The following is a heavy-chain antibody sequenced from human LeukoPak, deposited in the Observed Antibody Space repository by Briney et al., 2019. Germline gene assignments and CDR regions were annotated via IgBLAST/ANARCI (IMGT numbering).Heavy chain of an antibody. CDR2: IRYGGRT. Sequence: SETLSLTCSVSGGSISSSSYYWGWIRQPPGKGLEWIGSIRYGGRTDYNPSLKSRVTISVDTSKNQLSLKLSSVTAADTAVFYCARHWDYWGQGTLVTVSS. V-gene: IGHV4-39*01. CDR1: GGSISSSSYY. CDR3: ARHWDY. J-gene: IGHJ4*02.